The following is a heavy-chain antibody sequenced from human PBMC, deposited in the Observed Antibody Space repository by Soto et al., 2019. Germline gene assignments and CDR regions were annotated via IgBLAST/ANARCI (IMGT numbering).Heavy chain of an antibody. CDR1: GYTFTNYA. CDR2: INGYNGNT. V-gene: IGHV1-18*01. J-gene: IGHJ4*02. CDR3: ARDQRTTDGSGNNFDS. Sequence: QVHLVQSGAEVKKPGASVKVSCKASGYTFTNYAISWVRQAPGQWLEWMGWINGYNGNTSYAQKLQGRVTMTTDTSTSTTYMELRSLRSDDTAVYYCARDQRTTDGSGNNFDSWGQGTLVTVSS. D-gene: IGHD3-10*01.